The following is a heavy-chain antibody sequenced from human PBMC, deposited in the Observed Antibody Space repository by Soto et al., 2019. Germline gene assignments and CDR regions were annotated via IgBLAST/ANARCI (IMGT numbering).Heavy chain of an antibody. CDR2: LSGSGATT. D-gene: IGHD2-2*01. Sequence: VQLLESEGGLVQPGGSLRLSCAASGFAFSSYAMTWVRQAPGKGLEWVSALSGSGATTYYADSVKGRFTISRDNSKNTLSLEMNSLRAEDTAVYYCAKPPESSSTFYYYGLDVWGQGTTVTVSS. V-gene: IGHV3-23*01. CDR3: AKPPESSSTFYYYGLDV. CDR1: GFAFSSYA. J-gene: IGHJ6*02.